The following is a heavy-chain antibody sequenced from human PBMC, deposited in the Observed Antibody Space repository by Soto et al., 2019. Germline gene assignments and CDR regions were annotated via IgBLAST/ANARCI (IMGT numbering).Heavy chain of an antibody. J-gene: IGHJ3*02. D-gene: IGHD3-3*01. CDR2: INPSGGST. CDR3: ARVSRFWSGPLDAFDI. V-gene: IGHV1-46*03. CDR1: GYTFTSYY. Sequence: ASVKVSCKASGYTFTSYYMHWVRQAPGQGLEWMGIINPSGGSTSYAQKFQGRVTMTRDTSTSTVYMELSSLRSEDTAVYYCARVSRFWSGPLDAFDIWGQGTMVTVSS.